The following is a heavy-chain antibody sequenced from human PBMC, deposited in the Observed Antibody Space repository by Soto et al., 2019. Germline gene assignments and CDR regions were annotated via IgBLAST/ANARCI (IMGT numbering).Heavy chain of an antibody. CDR2: TYYKSKWYY. CDR3: ARGPWDDVSGHYYMDV. D-gene: IGHD1-1*01. V-gene: IGHV6-1*01. Sequence: PSQTLSLTCDISGDSVSSNSAGWNWIRQTPSRGLEWLGRTYYKSKWYYTYAASVKSRITVSPDTSKNQFSLQLTSVTPEDTAFYYCARGPWDDVSGHYYMDVWDKGTTVTVSS. J-gene: IGHJ6*03. CDR1: GDSVSSNSAG.